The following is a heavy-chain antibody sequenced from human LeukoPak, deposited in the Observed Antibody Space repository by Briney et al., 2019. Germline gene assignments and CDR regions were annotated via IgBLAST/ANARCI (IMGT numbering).Heavy chain of an antibody. CDR1: GFTFSSYA. Sequence: PGGSLRLSCAASGFTFSSYAMGWVRQAPGKGLEWVSGLSGSGGSTYYADSVKGRFTISRDNSKNTLFLQMNSLRAEDTAVYFCAKTGAIQLWPYYFDSWGQGTLVTVSS. J-gene: IGHJ4*02. CDR2: LSGSGGST. CDR3: AKTGAIQLWPYYFDS. V-gene: IGHV3-23*01. D-gene: IGHD5-18*01.